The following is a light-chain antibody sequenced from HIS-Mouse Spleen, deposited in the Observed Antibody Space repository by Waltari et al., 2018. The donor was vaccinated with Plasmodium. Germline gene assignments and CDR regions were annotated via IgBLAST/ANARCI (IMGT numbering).Light chain of an antibody. J-gene: IGLJ2*01. Sequence: QSALTQPASVSGSPGQSITISCTGTRSDVGGYNYVPWYQQHPGKAPNLMLYDVSNRPSGVSNRFSGSKSGNTASLTISGLQAEDEADYYCSSYTSSSTLVFGGGTKLTVL. CDR2: DVS. CDR3: SSYTSSSTLV. V-gene: IGLV2-14*03. CDR1: RSDVGGYNY.